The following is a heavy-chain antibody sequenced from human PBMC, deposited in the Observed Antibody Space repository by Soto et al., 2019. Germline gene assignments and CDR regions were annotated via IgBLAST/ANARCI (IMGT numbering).Heavy chain of an antibody. J-gene: IGHJ3*02. Sequence: PGESLKISCKGSGYSFTSYWIGWVRQMPGKGLEWMGIIYPGDSDTRYSPSSQGQVTISADKSISTAYLQWSSLKASDTAMYYCARALRRYYDSSGYHAFHIWGQGTRVTVAS. CDR3: ARALRRYYDSSGYHAFHI. V-gene: IGHV5-51*01. CDR2: IYPGDSDT. D-gene: IGHD3-22*01. CDR1: GYSFTSYW.